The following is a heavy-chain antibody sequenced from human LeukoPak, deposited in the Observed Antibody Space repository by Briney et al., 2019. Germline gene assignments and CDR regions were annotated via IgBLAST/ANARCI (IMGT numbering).Heavy chain of an antibody. V-gene: IGHV3-66*01. J-gene: IGHJ4*02. CDR2: IYSGGST. D-gene: IGHD6-19*01. CDR3: AKDLGKQWLVIDY. Sequence: PGGSLRLSCAASGFTVSSNYMSWVRQAPGKGLEWVSVIYSGGSTYYADSVKGRFTISRDNSKNTLYLQMNSLRAEDTAVYYCAKDLGKQWLVIDYWGQGTLVTVSS. CDR1: GFTVSSNY.